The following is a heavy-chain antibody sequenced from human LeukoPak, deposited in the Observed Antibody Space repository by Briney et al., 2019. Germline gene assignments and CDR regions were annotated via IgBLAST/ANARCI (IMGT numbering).Heavy chain of an antibody. V-gene: IGHV1-18*01. J-gene: IGHJ5*02. CDR1: GYTFTSYG. CDR3: AREGHTYYYDRSGYYPANWFDP. D-gene: IGHD3-22*01. Sequence: GASVKVSCKASGYTFTSYGISWVRQAPGQGLEWMGWISAYNGNTNYAQKLQGRVTMTTDTSTSTAYMELRSLRSDDTAVYYCAREGHTYYYDRSGYYPANWFDPWGQGTLVTVSS. CDR2: ISAYNGNT.